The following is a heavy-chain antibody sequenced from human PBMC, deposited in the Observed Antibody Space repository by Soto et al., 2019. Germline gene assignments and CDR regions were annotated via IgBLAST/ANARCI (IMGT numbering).Heavy chain of an antibody. D-gene: IGHD6-13*01. J-gene: IGHJ6*02. Sequence: QVQLVESGGGVVQPGRSLRLSCAASGFTFSSYAMHWVRQAPGKGLEWVAVISYDGSNKYYADSVKGRFTISRDNSKKTLYLQMNSLRAEDTAVYYCRTSTRSSWYQNYGMDVWGQGTTVTVSS. CDR2: ISYDGSNK. CDR3: RTSTRSSWYQNYGMDV. CDR1: GFTFSSYA. V-gene: IGHV3-30-3*01.